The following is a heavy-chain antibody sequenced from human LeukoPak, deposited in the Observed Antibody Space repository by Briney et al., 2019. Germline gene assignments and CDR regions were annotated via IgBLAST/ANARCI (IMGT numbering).Heavy chain of an antibody. CDR1: GFTFSDYY. D-gene: IGHD5-18*01. CDR2: ISSSGSTI. V-gene: IGHV3-11*04. CDR3: ARDAQLWSNWFDP. Sequence: PGGSLRLSCAASGFTFSDYYMSWIRQAPGKGLEWVSYISSSGSTIYYADSVKGRFTISRDNAKNSLYLQTNSLRAEDTAVYYCARDAQLWSNWFDPWGQGTLVTVSS. J-gene: IGHJ5*02.